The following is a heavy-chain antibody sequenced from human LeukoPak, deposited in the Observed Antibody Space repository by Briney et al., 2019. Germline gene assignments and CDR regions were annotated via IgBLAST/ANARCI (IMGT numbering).Heavy chain of an antibody. CDR3: ARDPGTHCSGGSCPSYFDY. J-gene: IGHJ4*02. CDR1: GFTFSSYG. CDR2: IRYDGSNK. D-gene: IGHD2-15*01. Sequence: GGSLRLSCAASGFTFSSYGMHWVRQAPGKGLEWVAFIRYDGSNKYYADSVKGRFTISRDNSKNTLYLQMNSLRAEDTAVYYCARDPGTHCSGGSCPSYFDYWGQGTLVTVSS. V-gene: IGHV3-30*02.